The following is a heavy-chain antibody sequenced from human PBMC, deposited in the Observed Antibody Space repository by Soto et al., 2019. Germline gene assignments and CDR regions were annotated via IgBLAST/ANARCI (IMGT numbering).Heavy chain of an antibody. J-gene: IGHJ5*02. CDR1: GFTFCDYY. V-gene: IGHV3-11*01. Sequence: GGSLRLSPAPSGFTFCDYYMSWIRQAPGKGLERVSYISSSGSTIYYADSVKGRFTISRDNAKNSLYLQMNSLRAEDTAVYYCARDSPQISYALYWLDPWGQGTLVSV. D-gene: IGHD2-2*01. CDR3: ARDSPQISYALYWLDP. CDR2: ISSSGSTI.